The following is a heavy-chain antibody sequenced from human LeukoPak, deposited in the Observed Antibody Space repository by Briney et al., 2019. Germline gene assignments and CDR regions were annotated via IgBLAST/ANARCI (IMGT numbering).Heavy chain of an antibody. J-gene: IGHJ4*02. CDR2: IIPILDIA. CDR3: ARDIGIAASGYFDY. Sequence: ASVKVSCKASGGTFSSYAISWVRQAPGQGLEWMGRIIPILDIANYAQNFQGRVTITADKSTSTAYMELSSLRSEDTAVYYCARDIGIAASGYFDYWGQGTLVTVSS. CDR1: GGTFSSYA. D-gene: IGHD6-13*01. V-gene: IGHV1-69*04.